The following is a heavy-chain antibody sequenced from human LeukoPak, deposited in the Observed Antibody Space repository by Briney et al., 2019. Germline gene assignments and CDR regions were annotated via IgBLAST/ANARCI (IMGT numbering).Heavy chain of an antibody. J-gene: IGHJ5*02. Sequence: GGSLRLSCAASGFTVSSDYMSWVRQAPGKGLEWVSVIYGGGSTYYADSVKGRFTISRDNSKNTLYLQMNSLRAEDTAVYYCARVVGGDWFDPWGQGTLVTVSS. V-gene: IGHV3-53*01. CDR3: ARVVGGDWFDP. CDR2: IYGGGST. D-gene: IGHD3-10*01. CDR1: GFTVSSDY.